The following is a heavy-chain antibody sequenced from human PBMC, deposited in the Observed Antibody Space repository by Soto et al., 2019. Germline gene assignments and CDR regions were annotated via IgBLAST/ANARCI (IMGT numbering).Heavy chain of an antibody. J-gene: IGHJ6*02. CDR1: GDTYTCNY. D-gene: IGHD3-3*01. V-gene: IGHV1-46*01. CDR3: ARADLYDFWSGYCFNFHDYYQHGMDV. Sequence: GAPVELCSEAPGDTYTCNYLHWVRQSPGQGLEWMGIIRPSGGRTMYAQKFQGRVTMPRDTSRRTVYMELSSLRSEHTAVYYCARADLYDFWSGYCFNFHDYYQHGMDVWAQRPTVTV. CDR2: IRPSGGRT.